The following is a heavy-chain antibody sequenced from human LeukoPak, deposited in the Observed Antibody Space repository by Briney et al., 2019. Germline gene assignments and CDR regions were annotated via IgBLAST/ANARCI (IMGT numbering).Heavy chain of an antibody. D-gene: IGHD3-10*01. CDR1: GFTFSSYS. V-gene: IGHV3-21*04. J-gene: IGHJ4*02. Sequence: GGSLRLSCAASGFTFSSYSMNWVRQAPGKGLEWVSSISSSSSYIYYADSVKGRFTISRDNAKNSLYLQMNSLRAEDTAVYYCARYSPGSSYYFDYWGQGTLVTVSS. CDR2: ISSSSSYI. CDR3: ARYSPGSSYYFDY.